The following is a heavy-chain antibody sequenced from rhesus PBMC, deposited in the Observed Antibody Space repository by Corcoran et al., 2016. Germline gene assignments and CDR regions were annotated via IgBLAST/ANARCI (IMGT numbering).Heavy chain of an antibody. J-gene: IGHJ4*01. Sequence: QVQLQESGPGLVKPSETLSLTCAVSGYSIRSGYGWGWIRQPPGKGLEWIGQIYGGSGSTYYNPALKSRVIVSKDTSKNKFALKLSSVTAADTAVYYCATEPLTRELGYYFDYWGQGVLVTVSS. V-gene: IGHV4-127*01. D-gene: IGHD1-38*01. CDR2: IYGGSGST. CDR1: GYSIRSGYG. CDR3: ATEPLTRELGYYFDY.